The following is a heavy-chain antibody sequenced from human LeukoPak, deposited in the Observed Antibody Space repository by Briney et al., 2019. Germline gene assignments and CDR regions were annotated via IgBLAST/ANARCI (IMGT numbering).Heavy chain of an antibody. CDR3: ARQITIFGVVVNWFDP. Sequence: PSETLSLTCTVSGRSISSSSYYWGWIRQPPGTGLEWIGSIYYSGSTYYNPSLKSRVTISVDTSKNQFSLKLSSVTAADTAVYYCARQITIFGVVVNWFDPWGQGTLVTVSS. CDR1: GRSISSSSYY. J-gene: IGHJ5*02. CDR2: IYYSGST. V-gene: IGHV4-39*01. D-gene: IGHD3-3*01.